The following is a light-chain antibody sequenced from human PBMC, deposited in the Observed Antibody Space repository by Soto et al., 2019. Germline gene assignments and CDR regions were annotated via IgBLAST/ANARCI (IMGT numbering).Light chain of an antibody. CDR1: QSLLYSRNNENY. V-gene: IGKV4-1*01. J-gene: IGKJ1*01. Sequence: DILMTQSPDSLAVSLGERATINCKSSQSLLYSRNNENYLGWYQQKPGKAPRLLIFSASSLQSGVPSRFRGSGTGTDFTLTISGLQAADFATYYCLQHDSYPWTFGQGTKVDIK. CDR2: SAS. CDR3: LQHDSYPWT.